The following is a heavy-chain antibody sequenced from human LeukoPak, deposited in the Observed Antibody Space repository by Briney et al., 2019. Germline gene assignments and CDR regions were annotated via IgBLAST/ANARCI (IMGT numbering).Heavy chain of an antibody. J-gene: IGHJ3*02. D-gene: IGHD6-19*01. CDR2: INPNSGGT. CDR1: GYTFTGYY. V-gene: IGHV1-2*02. Sequence: ASVKVSCKASGYTFTGYYMPWVRQAPGQGLEWMGWINPNSGGTNYAQKFQGRVTMTRDTSISTAYMELSRLRSDDTAVYYCARDSSGLEDAFDIWGQGTMVTVSS. CDR3: ARDSSGLEDAFDI.